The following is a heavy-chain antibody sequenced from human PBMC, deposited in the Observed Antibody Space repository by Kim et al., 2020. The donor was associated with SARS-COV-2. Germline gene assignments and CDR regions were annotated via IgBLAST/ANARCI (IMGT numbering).Heavy chain of an antibody. Sequence: GSLRLSCAASGFAVRRNYMSWVRQAPGKGLEWVSVIYSGGSTYYADSVKGRFTISRDNSKNTLFLQMNSLRAEDTAVYYCAARGASGDYPYFDYWGQGTLVTVSS. D-gene: IGHD4-17*01. CDR1: GFAVRRNY. V-gene: IGHV3-53*01. J-gene: IGHJ4*02. CDR3: AARGASGDYPYFDY. CDR2: IYSGGST.